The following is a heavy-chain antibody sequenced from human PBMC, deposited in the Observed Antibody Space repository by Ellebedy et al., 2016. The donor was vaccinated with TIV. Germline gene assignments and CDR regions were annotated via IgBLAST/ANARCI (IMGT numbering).Heavy chain of an antibody. CDR1: GGSFSGYY. CDR3: ASTHYDFWSGDYYYYGMDV. D-gene: IGHD3-3*01. V-gene: IGHV4-34*01. CDR2: INHSGST. Sequence: SETLSLTXAVYGGSFSGYYWSWIRQPPGKGLEWIGEINHSGSTNYNPSLKSRVTISVDTSKNQFSLKLSSVTAADTAVYYCASTHYDFWSGDYYYYGMDVWGQGTTVTVSS. J-gene: IGHJ6*02.